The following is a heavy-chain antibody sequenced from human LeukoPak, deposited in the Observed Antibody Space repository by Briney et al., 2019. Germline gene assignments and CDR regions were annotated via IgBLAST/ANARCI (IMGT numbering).Heavy chain of an antibody. CDR2: ISSSGTTI. J-gene: IGHJ4*02. CDR1: GFTFSSYA. D-gene: IGHD5-18*01. CDR3: PRGSWNTAMVIWYFDY. Sequence: GGSLRLSCAASGFTFSSYAMNWVRQLPGKWLEWVSYISSSGTTIYYADSVKGRFTISRDNAKNSLYLQMNSLRAEDTAVYYCPRGSWNTAMVIWYFDYWGQGTLVTVSS. V-gene: IGHV3-48*03.